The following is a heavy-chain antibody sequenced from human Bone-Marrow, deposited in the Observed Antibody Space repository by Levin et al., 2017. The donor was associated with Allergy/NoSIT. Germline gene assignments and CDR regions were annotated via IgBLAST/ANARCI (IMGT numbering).Heavy chain of an antibody. D-gene: IGHD3-3*01. Sequence: GGSLRLSCEASGFTFSSHAMTWVRQAPGKGLEWVSGISSSGGSTEYTDSVKGRFTISRDNSKNTLYLQMNSLGVEDTAVYYCVKDASVVLIYEYYYMDVWGKGATVTVSS. J-gene: IGHJ6*03. CDR1: GFTFSSHA. CDR2: ISSSGGST. V-gene: IGHV3-23*01. CDR3: VKDASVVLIYEYYYMDV.